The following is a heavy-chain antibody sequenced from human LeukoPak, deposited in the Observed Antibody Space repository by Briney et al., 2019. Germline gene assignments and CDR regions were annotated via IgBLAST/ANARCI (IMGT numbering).Heavy chain of an antibody. Sequence: SETLSLTCTVSGNSFGNYYWSWIRQPPGKGLEWIGYIYYSGSTNYNPSLKSRVTISVDTSKNQFSLKLSSVTAADTAVYYCARVDSSGYYGYYYYYYMDVWGKGTTVTISS. V-gene: IGHV4-59*01. D-gene: IGHD3-22*01. CDR1: GNSFGNYY. J-gene: IGHJ6*03. CDR3: ARVDSSGYYGYYYYYYMDV. CDR2: IYYSGST.